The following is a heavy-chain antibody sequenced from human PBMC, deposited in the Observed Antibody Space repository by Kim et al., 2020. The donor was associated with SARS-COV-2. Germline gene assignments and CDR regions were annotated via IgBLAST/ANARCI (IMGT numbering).Heavy chain of an antibody. CDR3: ARDEYGGYYFDY. CDR2: IYYSGST. Sequence: SETLSLTCTVSGGSISSGGYYWSWISQHPGKGLEWIGYIYYSGSTYYNPSLKSRVTISVDTSKNQFSLKLSSVTAADTAVYYCARDEYGGYYFDYWGQGTLVTVSS. V-gene: IGHV4-31*03. D-gene: IGHD4-17*01. J-gene: IGHJ4*02. CDR1: GGSISSGGYY.